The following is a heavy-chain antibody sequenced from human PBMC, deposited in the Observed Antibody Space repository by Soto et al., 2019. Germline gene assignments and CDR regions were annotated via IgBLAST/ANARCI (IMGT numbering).Heavy chain of an antibody. CDR3: AKVRWLWQLAPDY. Sequence: EVQLLESGGGLVQPGGSLRLSCAASGFTFSSYAMSWVRQAPGKGLEWVSAISGSGGSTYYADSVKGRFTISSDNSKNTLYLQMNSLRAEDTAVYYCAKVRWLWQLAPDYWGQGTLVTVSS. D-gene: IGHD6-6*01. CDR1: GFTFSSYA. V-gene: IGHV3-23*01. J-gene: IGHJ4*02. CDR2: ISGSGGST.